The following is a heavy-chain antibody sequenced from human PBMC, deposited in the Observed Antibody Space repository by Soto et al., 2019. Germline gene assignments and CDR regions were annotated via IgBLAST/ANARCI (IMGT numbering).Heavy chain of an antibody. D-gene: IGHD2-15*01. CDR2: IQSGGST. J-gene: IGHJ6*04. V-gene: IGHV3-66*01. CDR3: TRDEVLYRSAGCYGFHMDV. CDR1: GFIVSSKY. Sequence: EVQLVESGGGVVQPGGSLRLSCAASGFIVSSKYMSWVRQAPGKGLEWVSVIQSGGSTYYAGSVKGRFTISRDNAENKLFRQMDSLRVKDPVMYYSTRDEVLYRSAGCYGFHMDVWGKGTTVTVSA.